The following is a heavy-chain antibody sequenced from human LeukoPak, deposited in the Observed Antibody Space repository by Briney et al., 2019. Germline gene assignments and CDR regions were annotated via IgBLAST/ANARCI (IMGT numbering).Heavy chain of an antibody. CDR1: GFTFSSYE. J-gene: IGHJ5*02. D-gene: IGHD3-22*01. CDR2: ISSSGSTI. CDR3: ARDSSGYFHWFDP. V-gene: IGHV3-48*03. Sequence: PGGSLRLSCAASGFTFSSYEVNWVRQAPGKGLEWVSYISSSGSTIYYADSVKGRFTISRDNAKNSLYLQMNSLRAEDTAVYYCARDSSGYFHWFDPWGQGTLVTVSS.